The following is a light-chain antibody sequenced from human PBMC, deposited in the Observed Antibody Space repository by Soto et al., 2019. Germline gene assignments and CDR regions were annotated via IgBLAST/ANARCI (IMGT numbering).Light chain of an antibody. Sequence: DIQMTQSPSSLSASVEDRVIITCRASQSISNHLNWYQQKPGKAPKLLIFAASSLQSGVPSRFSGSRSGPDFTLTISSLQPEDFATYYCLQHNSYPETFGQGTKVDIK. J-gene: IGKJ1*01. CDR2: AAS. CDR1: QSISNH. V-gene: IGKV1-39*01. CDR3: LQHNSYPET.